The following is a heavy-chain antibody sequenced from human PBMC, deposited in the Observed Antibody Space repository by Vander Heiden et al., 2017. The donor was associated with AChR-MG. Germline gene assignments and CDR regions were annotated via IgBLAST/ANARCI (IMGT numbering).Heavy chain of an antibody. Sequence: QVQLVQSGAEVKKPGASVQVSCKASGYTFTGYYMHWVRQAPGQGLEWMGWINPNSGGTNYAQKFQGRVTMTRDTSISTAYMELSRLRSDDTAVYYCARDLVPAARENWFDPWGQGTLVTVSS. J-gene: IGHJ5*02. CDR2: INPNSGGT. D-gene: IGHD2-2*01. V-gene: IGHV1-2*02. CDR1: GYTFTGYY. CDR3: ARDLVPAARENWFDP.